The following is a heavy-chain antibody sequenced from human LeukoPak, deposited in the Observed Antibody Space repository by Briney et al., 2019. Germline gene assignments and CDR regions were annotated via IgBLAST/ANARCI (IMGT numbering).Heavy chain of an antibody. Sequence: PGGSLRLSCAASGFIFSSYSMNWVRQAPGKGLEWVSYISGSSSTIYYADSVKGRFTISRDNAKNSLYLQMNSLRAEDTAVYYCARDLNYDSSGYYYSLGAPFDYWGQGTLVTVSS. CDR3: ARDLNYDSSGYYYSLGAPFDY. CDR1: GFIFSSYS. J-gene: IGHJ4*02. D-gene: IGHD3-22*01. V-gene: IGHV3-48*01. CDR2: ISGSSSTI.